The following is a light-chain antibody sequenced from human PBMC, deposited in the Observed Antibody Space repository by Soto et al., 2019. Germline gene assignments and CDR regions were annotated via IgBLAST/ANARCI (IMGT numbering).Light chain of an antibody. V-gene: IGKV1-39*01. CDR2: AAS. CDR3: QQSYSTLRT. Sequence: DIQLTQSPSTLSGSVGDRVTITCRASQTISSWLAWYQQKPGKAPKLLIYAASSLQSGVPSRFSGSVSGTDGTLTISSLKTEDCSTYYGQQSYSTLRTFGQGTKVDIK. CDR1: QTISSW. J-gene: IGKJ1*01.